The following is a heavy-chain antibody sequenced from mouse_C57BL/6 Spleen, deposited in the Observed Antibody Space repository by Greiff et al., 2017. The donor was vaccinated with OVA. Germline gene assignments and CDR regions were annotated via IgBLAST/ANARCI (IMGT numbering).Heavy chain of an antibody. CDR2: ISYDGSN. D-gene: IGHD2-10*02. CDR1: GYSITSGYY. V-gene: IGHV3-6*01. Sequence: ESGPGLVKPSQSLSLTCSVTGYSITSGYYWNWIRQFPGNKLEWMGYISYDGSNNYNPSLKNRISITRDTSKNQFFLKLNSVTTEDTATYYCAAYGNYGYFDVWGTGTTVTVAS. CDR3: AAYGNYGYFDV. J-gene: IGHJ1*03.